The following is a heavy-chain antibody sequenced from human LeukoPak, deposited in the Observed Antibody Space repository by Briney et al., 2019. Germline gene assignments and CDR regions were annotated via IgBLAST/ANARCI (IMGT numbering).Heavy chain of an antibody. V-gene: IGHV4-39*07. CDR2: IYYSGST. CDR3: ARDDGYSSSWYVY. D-gene: IGHD6-13*01. J-gene: IGHJ4*02. CDR1: GGSISSSSYY. Sequence: PSETLSLTCTVSGGSISSSSYYWGWIRQPPGKGLEWIGSIYYSGSTYYNPSLKSRVTISVDTSKNQFSLKLSSVTAADTAVYYCARDDGYSSSWYVYWGQGTLVTVSS.